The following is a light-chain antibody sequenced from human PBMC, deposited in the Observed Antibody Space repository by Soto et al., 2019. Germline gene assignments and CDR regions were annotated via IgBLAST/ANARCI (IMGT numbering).Light chain of an antibody. V-gene: IGKV3-15*01. Sequence: ETVMTQSPAALSVSPGERATLSCRASQRVSSNVAWYQQTPGQAPRLLIYGASTRATGIPDKFSGSGSGTEFTLTIRSLQSEDFAVYSCQHYNNWPTVNFGQGTRLDIK. CDR1: QRVSSN. J-gene: IGKJ5*01. CDR3: QHYNNWPTVN. CDR2: GAS.